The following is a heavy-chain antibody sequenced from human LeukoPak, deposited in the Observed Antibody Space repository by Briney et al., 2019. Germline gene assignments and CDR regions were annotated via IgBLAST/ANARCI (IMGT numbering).Heavy chain of an antibody. D-gene: IGHD3-22*01. CDR3: SRGQFRLGQYDSSAFDY. CDR2: ISYDGSNK. Sequence: GGSLRLSCAASGFTFSNYAMHWVRQAPGKGLEWVAVISYDGSNKYYADSVKGRFTISRDNSKNTLYLQTNSLRSEDTAVYYCSRGQFRLGQYDSSAFDYWGQGTLVTVSS. V-gene: IGHV3-30*04. J-gene: IGHJ4*02. CDR1: GFTFSNYA.